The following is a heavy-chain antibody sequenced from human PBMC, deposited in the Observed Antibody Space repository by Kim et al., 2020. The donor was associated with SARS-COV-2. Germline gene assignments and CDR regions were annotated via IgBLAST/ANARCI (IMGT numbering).Heavy chain of an antibody. D-gene: IGHD3-10*01. CDR3: ARKVYGSGSYYD. V-gene: IGHV1-69*01. Sequence: NYAQKYQGRVTITPDESTSTAYIELSSLRSEDTAVYYCARKVYGSGSYYDWGQGTLVTGSS. J-gene: IGHJ4*02.